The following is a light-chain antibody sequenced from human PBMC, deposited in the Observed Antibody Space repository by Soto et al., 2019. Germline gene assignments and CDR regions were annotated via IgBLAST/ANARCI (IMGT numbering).Light chain of an antibody. V-gene: IGKV3-20*01. CDR1: QSVSTNY. J-gene: IGKJ3*01. Sequence: LTQSPGTLSLSPGERATLSCRASQSVSTNYLAWYQQKAGQAPRLLIYGTSSRATGIPDKFSGSGSGTEFTLTISRLEPEDSAVYYCQQYGGSPIFTFGPGTKLEI. CDR2: GTS. CDR3: QQYGGSPIFT.